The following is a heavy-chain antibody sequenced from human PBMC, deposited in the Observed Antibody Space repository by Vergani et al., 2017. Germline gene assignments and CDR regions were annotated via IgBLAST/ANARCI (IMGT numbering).Heavy chain of an antibody. CDR3: ARGPYVLLGQIDY. J-gene: IGHJ4*02. CDR2: IYYSGST. Sequence: QVQLQESGPGLVKPSQTLSLTCTVSGGSISSGDYYWSWIRQPPGKGLEWIGYIYYSGSTYYHPSLKSRVTISVDKSKNQFSLKPSSVTAADTAVYYCARGPYVLLGQIDYWGQGTLVTVSS. CDR1: GGSISSGDYY. V-gene: IGHV4-30-4*01. D-gene: IGHD3-10*01.